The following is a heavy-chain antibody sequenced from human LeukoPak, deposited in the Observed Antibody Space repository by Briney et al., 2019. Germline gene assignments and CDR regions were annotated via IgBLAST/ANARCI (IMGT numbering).Heavy chain of an antibody. J-gene: IGHJ3*02. D-gene: IGHD6-19*01. CDR1: GGSISSSSYY. CDR3: ARVISAVTDAFDI. CDR2: IYYSGST. Sequence: SETLSLTCTVSGGSISSSSYYWGWIRQPPGKGLEWIGSIYYSGSTYYNPSLKSRVTISVDTSKNQFSLKLSSVTAADTAVYYCARVISAVTDAFDIWGQGTMVTVSS. V-gene: IGHV4-39*07.